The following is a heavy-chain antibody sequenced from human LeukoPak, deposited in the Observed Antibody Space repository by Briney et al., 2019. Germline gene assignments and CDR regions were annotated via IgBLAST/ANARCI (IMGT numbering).Heavy chain of an antibody. Sequence: LETLSLTCSVSSGSINSYYWGWVRQPAGRGLEWIGRIYTTGHADYDPSLQSRVAMSVDTSQKQFSLNLRSVTAADTAFYFCARHGYTASHFFLDYWSQGTLVTVSS. CDR1: SGSINSYY. CDR2: IYTTGHA. V-gene: IGHV4-4*07. CDR3: ARHGYTASHFFLDY. D-gene: IGHD5-18*01. J-gene: IGHJ4*02.